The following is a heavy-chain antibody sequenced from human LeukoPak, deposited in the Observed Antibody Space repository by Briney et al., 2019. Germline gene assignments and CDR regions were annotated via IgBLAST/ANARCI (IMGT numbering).Heavy chain of an antibody. V-gene: IGHV1-69*06. CDR1: GDTFSSYA. Sequence: SVKVSCKASGDTFSSYATSWVRQAPGQGLEWMGGIIPIFGTANYAQKFQGRVTITADKSTSTAYMELSSLRSEDTAVYYCARGRLVAGYYFDYWGQGTLVTVSS. J-gene: IGHJ4*02. CDR3: ARGRLVAGYYFDY. D-gene: IGHD6-19*01. CDR2: IIPIFGTA.